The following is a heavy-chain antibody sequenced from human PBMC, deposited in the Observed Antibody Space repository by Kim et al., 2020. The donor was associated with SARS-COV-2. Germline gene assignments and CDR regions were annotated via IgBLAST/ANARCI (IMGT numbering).Heavy chain of an antibody. Sequence: ASVKVSCKASGYSFTKYYIHWVRQAPGQGLEWMGIINPSGDSPNYAQKFQGRVTMTRDTSTSTVYMEMSRLRSEDTAVYYCASAAAVAPDNWGQGTLVTVSS. CDR2: INPSGDSP. V-gene: IGHV1-46*01. J-gene: IGHJ4*02. D-gene: IGHD6-13*01. CDR1: GYSFTKYY. CDR3: ASAAAVAPDN.